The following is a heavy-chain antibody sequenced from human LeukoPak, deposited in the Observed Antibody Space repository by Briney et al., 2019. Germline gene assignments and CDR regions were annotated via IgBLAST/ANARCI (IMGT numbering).Heavy chain of an antibody. CDR1: GGSISSSSYY. D-gene: IGHD5-12*01. CDR2: IYYSGST. V-gene: IGHV4-39*07. Sequence: SETLSLTCTVSGGSISSSSYYWGWIRQPPGKGLEWIGSIYYSGSTYYNPSLKSRVTISVDTSKNQFSLKLSSVTAADTAVYYCARDPRWLHWYYFDYWGQGTLVTVST. CDR3: ARDPRWLHWYYFDY. J-gene: IGHJ4*02.